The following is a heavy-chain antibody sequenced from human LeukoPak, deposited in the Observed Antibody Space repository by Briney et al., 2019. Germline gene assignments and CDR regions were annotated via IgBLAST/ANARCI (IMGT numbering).Heavy chain of an antibody. CDR3: ARARYCSGGTCYPDY. CDR2: IYPGDSDT. J-gene: IGHJ4*02. Sequence: GESLKISCKGSGYSFTTYWIGWVRQMPGRGLDWMGIIYPGDSDTRYSPSFQGQVTISADKSIRTAYLQWSSLKASDTAMYYCARARYCSGGTCYPDYWGQGTLVTVSS. CDR1: GYSFTTYW. V-gene: IGHV5-51*01. D-gene: IGHD2-15*01.